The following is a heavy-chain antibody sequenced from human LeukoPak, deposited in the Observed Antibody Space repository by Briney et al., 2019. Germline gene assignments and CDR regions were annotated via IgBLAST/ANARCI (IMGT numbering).Heavy chain of an antibody. D-gene: IGHD3-22*01. CDR3: ARGGSSMIELN. Sequence: SVTVSCKASGGTFSSYAISWVRQAPGQGLQWMGGIIPILGIANYAQKFQGRVTITADKSTSTAYMELSSLRSEDTAVYYCARGGSSMIELNWGQGTLVTVSS. J-gene: IGHJ4*02. CDR1: GGTFSSYA. V-gene: IGHV1-69*10. CDR2: IIPILGIA.